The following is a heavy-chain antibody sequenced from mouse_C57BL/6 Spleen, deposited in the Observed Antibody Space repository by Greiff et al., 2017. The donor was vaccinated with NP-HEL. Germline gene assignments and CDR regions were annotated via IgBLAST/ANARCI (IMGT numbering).Heavy chain of an antibody. Sequence: EVKLQQSGPVLVKPGASVKMSCKASGYTFTDYYMNWVKQSHGKSLEWIGVINPYNGGTSYNQKFKGKATLTVDKSSSTAYMELNSLTSEDSAVYYCARLDDYDEDYWGQGTTLTVSS. J-gene: IGHJ2*01. CDR1: GYTFTDYY. V-gene: IGHV1-19*01. D-gene: IGHD2-4*01. CDR3: ARLDDYDEDY. CDR2: INPYNGGT.